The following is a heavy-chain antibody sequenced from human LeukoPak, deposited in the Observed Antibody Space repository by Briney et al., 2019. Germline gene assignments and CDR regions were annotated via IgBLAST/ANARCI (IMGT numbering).Heavy chain of an antibody. D-gene: IGHD3-3*01. Sequence: GGSLRLSCAASGFTFSSYAMSWVRQAPGKGLEWVSAISGSGGATYYADSAKGRFTISRDNSKNTLYLQMNSLRAEDTAVYYCAKVPVFSLTISEVVTDDAFDIWGQGTIVTVSS. CDR3: AKVPVFSLTISEVVTDDAFDI. V-gene: IGHV3-23*01. CDR2: ISGSGGAT. CDR1: GFTFSSYA. J-gene: IGHJ3*02.